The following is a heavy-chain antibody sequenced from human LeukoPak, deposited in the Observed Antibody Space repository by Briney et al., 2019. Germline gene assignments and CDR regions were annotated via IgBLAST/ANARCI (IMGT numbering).Heavy chain of an antibody. V-gene: IGHV4-4*02. D-gene: IGHD3-22*01. J-gene: IGHJ4*02. CDR2: IYHSGST. Sequence: SETLSLTCAVSGGSISSSNWWWWGRQPPGKGLEWFGEIYHSGSTNYNPSLKSRVTISVDKSKNQFSLKLSSVTAADTAVYYCARQYDYDSRGYGNWGQGTLVTVSS. CDR3: ARQYDYDSRGYGN. CDR1: GGSISSSNW.